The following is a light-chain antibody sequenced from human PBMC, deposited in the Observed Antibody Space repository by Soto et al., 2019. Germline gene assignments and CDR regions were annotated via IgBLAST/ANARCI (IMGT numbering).Light chain of an antibody. CDR2: LNSDGSH. CDR3: QTWGTGPAV. Sequence: QTVATQSPSASASLGASVKLTCTLSSGHSSYAIAWHQQQPEKGPRYLMKLNSDGSHSKGDGIPDRFSGSSSGAERYVTISGLQSEDEADYYCQTWGTGPAVFGGGTQLTVL. J-gene: IGLJ7*01. V-gene: IGLV4-69*01. CDR1: SGHSSYA.